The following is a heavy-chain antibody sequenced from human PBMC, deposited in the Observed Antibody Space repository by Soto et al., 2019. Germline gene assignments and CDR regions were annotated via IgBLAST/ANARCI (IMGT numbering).Heavy chain of an antibody. Sequence: QVELQQSGPGLVKASETLSLTCTVFGGSIGSYYWSWIRQAPGKGLEWIGHISDRGTPNYNPSLGSRVTISVHPSRNLFSLKLSSVTAADTAVYFCARDRWTSRANWFDPWGPGTLVTVSS. CDR1: GGSIGSYY. V-gene: IGHV4-59*12. CDR3: ARDRWTSRANWFDP. J-gene: IGHJ5*02. CDR2: ISDRGTP. D-gene: IGHD3-16*02.